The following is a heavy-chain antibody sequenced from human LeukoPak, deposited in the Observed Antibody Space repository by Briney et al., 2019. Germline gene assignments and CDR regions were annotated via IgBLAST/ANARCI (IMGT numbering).Heavy chain of an antibody. CDR2: VFRLQTVRT. J-gene: IGHJ4*02. D-gene: IGHD2-8*01. CDR1: DSSITSTYY. CDR3: ARVLHAPYLIDS. Sequence: PSETLSLTCTVSDSSITSTYYWAWFRQPPGKGLEWIATVFRLQTVRTFNNPSLESRVTMSLDPSQIQFSLNLTSVTAADTALYFCARVLHAPYLIDSWGQGTLVTVSS. V-gene: IGHV4-38-2*02.